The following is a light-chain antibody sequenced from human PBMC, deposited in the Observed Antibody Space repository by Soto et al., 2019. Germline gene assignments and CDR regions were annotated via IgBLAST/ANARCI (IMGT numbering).Light chain of an antibody. Sequence: QSVLTQPASVSGSPGQSITISCTGSVSDVGAYNYVSWYQQRPGKAPKLMIYEVNNRPSGVSDRFSGSKSDNTASLTISGLQAEDEADYYCSSYTKTSTYVFGSGTKVTVL. CDR1: VSDVGAYNY. V-gene: IGLV2-14*01. CDR2: EVN. CDR3: SSYTKTSTYV. J-gene: IGLJ1*01.